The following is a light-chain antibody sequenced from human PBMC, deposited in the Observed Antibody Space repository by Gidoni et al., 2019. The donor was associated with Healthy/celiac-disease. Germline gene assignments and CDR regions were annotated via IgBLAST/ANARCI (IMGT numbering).Light chain of an antibody. CDR1: QDIRNY. CDR3: QQYDNLPRT. CDR2: DAS. J-gene: IGKJ1*01. V-gene: IGKV1-33*01. Sequence: DIQLTQSPSSLSASVGDRVTSTCQASQDIRNYLNWYQQKPGKAPKLLIYDASNLETGVPSRFSGSGSGTDFTFTISSLQPEDIATYYCQQYDNLPRTFGQGTKVEIK.